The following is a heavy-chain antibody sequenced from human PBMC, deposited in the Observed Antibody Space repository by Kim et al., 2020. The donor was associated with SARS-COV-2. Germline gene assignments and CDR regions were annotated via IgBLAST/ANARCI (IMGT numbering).Heavy chain of an antibody. CDR3: ARHDYYDSDGYFGDY. J-gene: IGHJ4*02. V-gene: IGHV3-23*01. D-gene: IGHD3-22*01. CDR1: GFTFNSHG. CDR2: IGGSGASI. Sequence: GGSLRLSCAASGFTFNSHGMSWVRQAPGKGLEWVSSIGGSGASIYYADSVKGRFTISRDNSKNTLYLQMNSLRAEDTAVYYCARHDYYDSDGYFGDYWGQGTQVTVSS.